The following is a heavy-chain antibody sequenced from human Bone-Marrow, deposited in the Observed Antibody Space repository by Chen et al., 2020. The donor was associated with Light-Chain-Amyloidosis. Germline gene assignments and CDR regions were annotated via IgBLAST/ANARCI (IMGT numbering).Heavy chain of an antibody. CDR1: GYTFPNYW. V-gene: IGHV5-51*01. CDR2: IYPDDSDA. D-gene: IGHD5-12*01. J-gene: IGHJ4*02. CDR3: ARRRDGYNFDY. Sequence: EVHLEQSGPEVKKPGESLTISCKGSGYTFPNYWIGWVRQMPGKGLEWMGVIYPDDSDARYSPSVEGQVTISADKSITTAYLQWRSLKASDTAMYYCARRRDGYNFDYWGQGTLVTVSS.